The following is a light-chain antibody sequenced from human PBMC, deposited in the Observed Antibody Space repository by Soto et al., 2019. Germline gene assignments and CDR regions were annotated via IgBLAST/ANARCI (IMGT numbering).Light chain of an antibody. CDR1: QSRGSNF. Sequence: EIVLTQSPGTLSLSPGERATPSCKTSQSRGSNFLAWSQHKPGQAPRLLIYASSNRATGIPDRFSGSASGTDFTLTINRLEPEDFAVYYCQLYGISPHFGQGTRLEIK. V-gene: IGKV3-20*01. J-gene: IGKJ5*01. CDR3: QLYGISPH. CDR2: ASS.